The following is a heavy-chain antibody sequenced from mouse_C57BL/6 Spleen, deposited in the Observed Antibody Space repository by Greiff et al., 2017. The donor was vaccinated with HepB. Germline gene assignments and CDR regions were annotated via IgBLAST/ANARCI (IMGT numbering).Heavy chain of an antibody. CDR1: GFSFNTYA. Sequence: GGGLVQPKGSLKLSCAASGFSFNTYAMNWVRQAPGKGLEWVARIRSKSNNYATYYADSVKDRFTISRDDSESMLYLQMNNLKTEDTAMYYCVRELRTYYFDYWGQGTTLTVSS. J-gene: IGHJ2*01. CDR3: VRELRTYYFDY. CDR2: IRSKSNNYAT. V-gene: IGHV10-1*01. D-gene: IGHD1-1*01.